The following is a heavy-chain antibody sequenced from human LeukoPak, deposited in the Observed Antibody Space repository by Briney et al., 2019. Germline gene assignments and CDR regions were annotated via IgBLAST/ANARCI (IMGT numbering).Heavy chain of an antibody. CDR2: ISYDGSNK. V-gene: IGHV3-30*18. CDR1: GFTFSSYG. D-gene: IGHD6-13*01. Sequence: GGSLRLSCAASGFTFSSYGMHWVRQAPGKGLEWVAVISYDGSNKYYADSVKGRFTISRDNSKNTLYLQMNSLRAEDTAVYYCANGRYSSDYWGQGTLVTVSS. J-gene: IGHJ4*02. CDR3: ANGRYSSDY.